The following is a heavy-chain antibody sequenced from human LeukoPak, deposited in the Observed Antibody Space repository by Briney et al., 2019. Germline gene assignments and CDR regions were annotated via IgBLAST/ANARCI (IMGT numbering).Heavy chain of an antibody. CDR1: GYTFTGYY. V-gene: IGHV1-2*02. CDR3: ARDHPPAMVRGVTIDY. D-gene: IGHD3-10*01. J-gene: IGHJ4*02. Sequence: ASVKVSCKASGYTFTGYYMHWVRQAPGQGLEWMGWINPNSGGTNYAQKFQGRVTMTRDTSISTAYMELSRLRSEDTAVYYCARDHPPAMVRGVTIDYWGQGTLVTVSS. CDR2: INPNSGGT.